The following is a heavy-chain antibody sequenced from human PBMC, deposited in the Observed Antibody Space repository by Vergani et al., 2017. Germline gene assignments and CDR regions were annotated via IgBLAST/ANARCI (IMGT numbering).Heavy chain of an antibody. Sequence: EVQLLESGGDLVQPGGSLRLSCASSGFSFSTYSINWVRQAPGKGLEWVSSTSGRSNYIYYADSLKGRFTISRDNSKTTLYLQMNSLRDEDRGVYYCARISGGSAPYLHYWGQGTLVTVAS. CDR1: GFSFSTYS. J-gene: IGHJ1*01. V-gene: IGHV3-21*03. CDR2: TSGRSNYI. CDR3: ARISGGSAPYLHY. D-gene: IGHD2-15*01.